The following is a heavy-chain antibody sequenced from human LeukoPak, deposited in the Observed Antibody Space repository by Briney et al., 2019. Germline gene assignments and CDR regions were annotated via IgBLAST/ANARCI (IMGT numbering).Heavy chain of an antibody. CDR2: ISSSGSTI. J-gene: IGHJ3*02. Sequence: GGSLRLSCAASGFTFSSYEMNWVRQAPGKGLEWVSYISSSGSTIYYADSVKGRFTISRDNAKNSLYLQMNSLRAEDTALYYCARGGYYDSSGYYAEDDAFDIWGQGTMVTVSS. CDR1: GFTFSSYE. V-gene: IGHV3-48*03. D-gene: IGHD3-22*01. CDR3: ARGGYYDSSGYYAEDDAFDI.